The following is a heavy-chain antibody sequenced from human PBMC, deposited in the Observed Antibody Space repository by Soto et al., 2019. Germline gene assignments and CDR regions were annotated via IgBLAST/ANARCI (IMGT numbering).Heavy chain of an antibody. D-gene: IGHD3-16*01. CDR1: RGSIRNYV. Sequence: SETLSLTVTVSRGSIRNYVVTWIRQPPGRGLEWIGYISYSGTTNYNASLKSRVTISVETHANQFSLRVRSVTAADTAVYYCARIRGLGEVSPYFDHWGKGARVTVSS. CDR3: ARIRGLGEVSPYFDH. J-gene: IGHJ4*02. V-gene: IGHV4-59*01. CDR2: ISYSGTT.